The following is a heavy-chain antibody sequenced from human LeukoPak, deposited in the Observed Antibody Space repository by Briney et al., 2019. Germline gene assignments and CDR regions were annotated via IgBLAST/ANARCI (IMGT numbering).Heavy chain of an antibody. V-gene: IGHV4-61*02. Sequence: TSQALSLTCTVSGGSISSGSYYWSWIRQPAGKGLEWIGRIYTSGSTNYNPSLKSRVTISVDTSKNHFSLKLSSVTAADTAVYYCARGRRTFEYWGQGTLVTVSS. CDR3: ARGRRTFEY. J-gene: IGHJ4*02. CDR1: GGSISSGSYY. CDR2: IYTSGST. D-gene: IGHD3/OR15-3a*01.